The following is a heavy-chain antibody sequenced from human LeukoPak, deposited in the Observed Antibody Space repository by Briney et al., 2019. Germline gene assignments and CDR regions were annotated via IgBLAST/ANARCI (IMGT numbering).Heavy chain of an antibody. CDR1: GGSISSYY. J-gene: IGHJ5*02. Sequence: SETLSLTCTVPGGSISSYYWSWIRQPPGKGLEWIGYIYHSGSTNYTPSLKSRATISEDTSKNQFSLKLSSVTAADTAVYYCARDLAAAGTIDPWGQGTLVTVSS. D-gene: IGHD6-13*01. V-gene: IGHV4-59*01. CDR2: IYHSGST. CDR3: ARDLAAAGTIDP.